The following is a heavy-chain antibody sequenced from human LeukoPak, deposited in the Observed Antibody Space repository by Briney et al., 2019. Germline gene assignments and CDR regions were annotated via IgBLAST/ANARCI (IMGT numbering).Heavy chain of an antibody. D-gene: IGHD3-10*01. CDR2: IRSKAYGGTT. J-gene: IGHJ4*02. CDR1: GFTFGDYA. Sequence: GGSLRLSCTTSGFTFGDYAMSWVRQAPGKGMEWVGFIRSKAYGGTTQYAASVKGRFTISRDDSKSIAYLQMSSLKTEDTAVYYCTRVRSGNDFDYWGQGTLVTVSS. V-gene: IGHV3-49*04. CDR3: TRVRSGNDFDY.